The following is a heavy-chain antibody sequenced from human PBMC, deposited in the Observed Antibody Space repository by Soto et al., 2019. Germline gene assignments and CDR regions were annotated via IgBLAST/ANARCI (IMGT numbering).Heavy chain of an antibody. D-gene: IGHD3-3*02. CDR3: ARHSLALRKNNWFDP. CDR1: GGSIISSDFY. V-gene: IGHV4-39*01. J-gene: IGHJ5*02. Sequence: SETLSLTCTVSGGSIISSDFYWGWVRQPPGKGLEWIGSIFYLGSSYYNPSLKSRVTMSVDTSKNQFSLRLRSVTAADTALYFCARHSLALRKNNWFDPWGQGIMVTVSS. CDR2: IFYLGSS.